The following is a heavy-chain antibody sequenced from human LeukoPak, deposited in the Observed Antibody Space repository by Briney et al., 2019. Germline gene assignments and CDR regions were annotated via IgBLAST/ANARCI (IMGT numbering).Heavy chain of an antibody. Sequence: GGSLRPSCAASGFTFSSYGMHWVRQAPGKGLEWVAFIRYDGSNKYYADSVKGRFTISRDNSKNTLYLQMNSLRAEDTAVYYCAKSQIPLKLTVEDYWGQGTLVTVSS. D-gene: IGHD4-23*01. CDR1: GFTFSSYG. V-gene: IGHV3-30*02. CDR3: AKSQIPLKLTVEDY. CDR2: IRYDGSNK. J-gene: IGHJ4*02.